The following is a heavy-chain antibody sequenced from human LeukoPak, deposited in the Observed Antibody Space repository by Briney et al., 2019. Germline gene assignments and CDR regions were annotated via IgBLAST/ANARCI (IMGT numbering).Heavy chain of an antibody. Sequence: GGSLRLSCAASGLRFSDYYVSWIRQAPGKGLQWVSYISSGGDIMHYADSVKGRFTISKDNSKTTLYLQMNSLRAEDTAVYYCAKEGDYYNSIVPNYWGQGTLVTVSS. J-gene: IGHJ4*02. CDR1: GLRFSDYY. D-gene: IGHD3-22*01. V-gene: IGHV3-11*01. CDR3: AKEGDYYNSIVPNY. CDR2: ISSGGDIM.